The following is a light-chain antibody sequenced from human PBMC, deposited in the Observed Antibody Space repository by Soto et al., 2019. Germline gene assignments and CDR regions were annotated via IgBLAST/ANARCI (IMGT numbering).Light chain of an antibody. CDR3: AAWDDSLKGVV. V-gene: IGLV1-44*01. CDR1: SSNIASNT. CDR2: SNN. J-gene: IGLJ2*01. Sequence: QSVLTQPPSASGTPGQRVTISCSGSSSNIASNTVSWYQQVPGTAPKVLMYSNNQRSSGVPDRLSGSKSGTSASLAISGLQSEDEADYYCAAWDDSLKGVVFGGGTKLTVL.